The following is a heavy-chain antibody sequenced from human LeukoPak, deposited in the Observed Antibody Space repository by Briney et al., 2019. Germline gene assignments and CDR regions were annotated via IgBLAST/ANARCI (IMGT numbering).Heavy chain of an antibody. CDR1: GFTFNKYW. D-gene: IGHD6-19*01. Sequence: GGSLRLSCAASGFTFNKYWTLWVRQAPGKGLESVSRINTDGTVTTYADSVKGRFTVSRDNADNTMFLQMNSVRDEDTAVYYCATKQWLAPPPDSWGQGTPVTVSS. CDR3: ATKQWLAPPPDS. J-gene: IGHJ4*02. V-gene: IGHV3-74*01. CDR2: INTDGTVT.